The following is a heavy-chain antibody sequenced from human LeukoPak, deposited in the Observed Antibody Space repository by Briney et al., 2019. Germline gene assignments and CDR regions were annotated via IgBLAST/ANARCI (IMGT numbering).Heavy chain of an antibody. V-gene: IGHV3-21*01. D-gene: IGHD3-10*01. CDR3: ARGIGEWGEYYFDY. CDR1: GFTFSSYS. CDR2: ISSSSSYI. Sequence: PGGSLRLSCAASGFTFSSYSMNWVRQAPGKGLEWVSSISSSSSYIYYADSVKGRFTISRDNAKNSLYLQMNSLRAEDTAIYYCARGIGEWGEYYFDYWGQGALVTVSS. J-gene: IGHJ4*02.